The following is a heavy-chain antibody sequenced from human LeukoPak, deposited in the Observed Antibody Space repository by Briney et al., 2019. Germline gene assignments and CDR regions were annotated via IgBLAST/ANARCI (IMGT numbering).Heavy chain of an antibody. CDR3: ARLLVVEGFDF. J-gene: IGHJ4*02. CDR2: VYYSGST. D-gene: IGHD2-2*01. V-gene: IGHV4-39*01. CDR1: GGSISSSSYY. Sequence: SETLSLTCTVSGGSISSSSYYWGWIRQPPGKGLEGIGSVYYSGSTYYNPSLKSRVTISIDTSKNQFSLKVSSVTATDTAVYYCARLLVVEGFDFWGQGTLVTVCS.